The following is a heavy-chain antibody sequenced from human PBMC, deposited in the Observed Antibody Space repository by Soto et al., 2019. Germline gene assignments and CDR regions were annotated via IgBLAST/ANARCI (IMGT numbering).Heavy chain of an antibody. Sequence: RASVKVSCKASGYTFTSYAMHWVRQAPGQRLEWMGWINAGNGNTKYSQKFQGRVTITRDTSASTAYMELSSLRSEDTAVYYCARDRYCSSTSCHDAFDIWGQGTMVTVSS. CDR1: GYTFTSYA. V-gene: IGHV1-3*01. J-gene: IGHJ3*02. CDR2: INAGNGNT. D-gene: IGHD2-2*01. CDR3: ARDRYCSSTSCHDAFDI.